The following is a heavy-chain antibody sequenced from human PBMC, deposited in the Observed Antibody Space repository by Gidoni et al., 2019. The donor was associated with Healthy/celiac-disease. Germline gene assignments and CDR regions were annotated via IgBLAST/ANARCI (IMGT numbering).Heavy chain of an antibody. CDR2: ISGSGGRT. V-gene: IGHV3-23*01. CDR3: AKTQQAVAGTTDFDY. CDR1: GFPFSSYA. D-gene: IGHD6-19*01. J-gene: IGHJ4*02. Sequence: EVQLLESGGGLVQPGGSLRLSCADSGFPFSSYAMSWVRQAPGKGVEWVSAISGSGGRTYYADSVKGRFTISRDNSKNTLYLQMNSLRAEDTAVYYCAKTQQAVAGTTDFDYWGQGTLVTVSS.